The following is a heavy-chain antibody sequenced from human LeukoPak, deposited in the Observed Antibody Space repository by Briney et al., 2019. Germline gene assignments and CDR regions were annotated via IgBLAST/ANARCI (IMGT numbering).Heavy chain of an antibody. Sequence: GGSLRLSCAASGFTFSSYAMSWVRQAPGKGLEWVSAISGSGGSTYYADSVKDRFTISRDNSKNTLYLQMNSLRAEDTAVYHCARDWGYSYGLDYWGQGTLVTVSS. CDR3: ARDWGYSYGLDY. V-gene: IGHV3-23*01. D-gene: IGHD5-18*01. CDR2: ISGSGGST. J-gene: IGHJ4*02. CDR1: GFTFSSYA.